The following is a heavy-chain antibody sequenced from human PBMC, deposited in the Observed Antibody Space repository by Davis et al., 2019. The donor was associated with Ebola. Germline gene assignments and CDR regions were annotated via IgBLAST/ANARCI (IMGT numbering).Heavy chain of an antibody. CDR2: IYYSGST. V-gene: IGHV4-39*01. J-gene: IGHJ4*02. D-gene: IGHD3-22*01. Sequence: MPGGSLRLSCTVSGGSISSSSYYWGWIRQPPGKGLEWIGSIYYSGSTYYNPSLKSRVTISVDTSKNQFSLKLSSVTAADTAVYYCARQGVTMIVVVIPYFDYWGQGTLVTVSS. CDR3: ARQGVTMIVVVIPYFDY. CDR1: GGSISSSSYY.